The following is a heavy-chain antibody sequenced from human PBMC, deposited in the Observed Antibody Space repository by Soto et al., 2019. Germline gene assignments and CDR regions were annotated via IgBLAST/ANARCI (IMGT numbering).Heavy chain of an antibody. CDR3: ASDRQSEIVAMLASNGRDV. J-gene: IGHJ6*02. CDR1: GGSINSDDSY. D-gene: IGHD5-12*01. V-gene: IGHV4-30-4*01. CDR2: IYDSETT. Sequence: QVQLQESGPGLVKPSQTLSLTCTVSGGSINSDDSYWSWLRQPPGGGLEWIGYIYDSETTYYNPSLKRRVTISVATSKNQFSLKRNSVTAADSAVYYCASDRQSEIVAMLASNGRDVWCQWTTVIVSS.